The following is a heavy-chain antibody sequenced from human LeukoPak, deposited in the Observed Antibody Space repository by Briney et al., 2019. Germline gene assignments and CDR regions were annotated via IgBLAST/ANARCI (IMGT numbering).Heavy chain of an antibody. CDR3: AKNWGTFSWYFDL. CDR2: INWIGGST. CDR1: GFTFGDYG. Sequence: TGGSLRLSCAASGFTFGDYGMSWVRQVPGKGLEWVSGINWIGGSTGYADSVKGRFTISRDNAKNSLYLQMNSLRGEDTALYRCAKNWGTFSWYFDLWGRGTLVTVSS. V-gene: IGHV3-20*01. D-gene: IGHD7-27*01. J-gene: IGHJ2*01.